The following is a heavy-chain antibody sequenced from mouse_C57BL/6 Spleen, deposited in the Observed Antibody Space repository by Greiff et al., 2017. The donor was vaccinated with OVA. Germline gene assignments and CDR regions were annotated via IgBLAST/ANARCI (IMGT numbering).Heavy chain of an antibody. Sequence: EVKLEESGGGLVKPGGSLKLSCAASGFTFSDYGMHWVRQAPEKGLEWVAYISSGSSTIYYADTVKGRFTISRDNAKNTLFLQMTSLRSEDTAMYYCARDYDYGRWFAYWGQGTLVTVSA. J-gene: IGHJ3*01. CDR3: ARDYDYGRWFAY. D-gene: IGHD2-4*01. V-gene: IGHV5-17*01. CDR1: GFTFSDYG. CDR2: ISSGSSTI.